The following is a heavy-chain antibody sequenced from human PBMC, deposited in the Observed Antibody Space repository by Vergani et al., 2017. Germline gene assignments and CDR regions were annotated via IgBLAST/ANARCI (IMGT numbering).Heavy chain of an antibody. CDR2: IYTSGST. V-gene: IGHV4-61*02. CDR3: ARDIPGYSSGWLYDAFDI. Sequence: QVQLQESGPGLVKPSQTLSLTCTVSGGSISSGSYYWSWIRQPAGKGLEWIGRIYTSGSTNYNPSLKSRVTISVDTSKNQFSLKLSSVTAADTAVYYCARDIPGYSSGWLYDAFDIWGQGTMVTVSS. CDR1: GGSISSGSYY. D-gene: IGHD6-19*01. J-gene: IGHJ3*02.